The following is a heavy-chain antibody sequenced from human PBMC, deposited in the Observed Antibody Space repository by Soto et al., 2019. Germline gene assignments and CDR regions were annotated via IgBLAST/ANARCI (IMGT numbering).Heavy chain of an antibody. J-gene: IGHJ6*02. CDR2: ISGSGGST. CDR3: AKDGGVAVTIFGVVTPSTELWHYYYYGMDV. D-gene: IGHD3-3*01. Sequence: EVQLLESGGGLVQPGGSLRLSCAASGFTFSSYAMSWVRQAPGKGLEWVSAISGSGGSTYYADSVKGRFTISRDNSKNTLYLQMNSLRAEDTAVYYCAKDGGVAVTIFGVVTPSTELWHYYYYGMDVWGQGTTVTVSS. V-gene: IGHV3-23*01. CDR1: GFTFSSYA.